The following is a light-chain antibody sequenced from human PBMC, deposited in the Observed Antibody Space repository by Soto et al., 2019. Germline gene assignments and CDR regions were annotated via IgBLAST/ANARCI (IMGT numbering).Light chain of an antibody. CDR1: QSVSSSQ. V-gene: IGKV3-20*01. Sequence: EIVLTQSPGTLSLSPGERATLSCRASQSVSSSQLAWYQQKPGQAPRLLIYVASTTATGIQDRFSGGGSGTEFTVTISRLEPEDFAVYYCQQFGSTPEYTFGQGTKLAVK. CDR3: QQFGSTPEYT. J-gene: IGKJ2*01. CDR2: VAS.